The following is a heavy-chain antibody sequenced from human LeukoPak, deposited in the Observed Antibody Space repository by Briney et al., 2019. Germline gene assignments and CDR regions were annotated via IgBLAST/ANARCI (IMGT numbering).Heavy chain of an antibody. CDR3: VRQAQEDC. V-gene: IGHV3-66*02. CDR1: GFTITTNY. J-gene: IGHJ4*02. Sequence: GGSLRLSCAASGFTITTNYMNWVRQAPGKGLEWVSVIYGDDETNYADSVRGRFTISRDNSKNTLYLQMNSLTTEDTAIYYCVRQAQEDCWGQGTLVTVSS. D-gene: IGHD6-25*01. CDR2: IYGDDET.